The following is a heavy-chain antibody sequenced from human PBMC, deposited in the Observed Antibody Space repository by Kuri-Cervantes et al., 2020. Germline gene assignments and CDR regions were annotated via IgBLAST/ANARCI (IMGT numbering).Heavy chain of an antibody. Sequence: GESLKISCAASGFTFSSYSTNWVRQAPGKGLEWVSSISSSSSYIYYADSVKGRFTISRDNAKNSLYLQMNSLRAEDTAVYYCARDTSVGRNWFDPWGQGTLVTVSS. V-gene: IGHV3-21*01. J-gene: IGHJ5*02. CDR1: GFTFSSYS. D-gene: IGHD1-26*01. CDR3: ARDTSVGRNWFDP. CDR2: ISSSSSYI.